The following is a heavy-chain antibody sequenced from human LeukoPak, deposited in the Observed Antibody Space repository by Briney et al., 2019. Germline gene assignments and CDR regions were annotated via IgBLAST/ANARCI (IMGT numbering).Heavy chain of an antibody. D-gene: IGHD3-10*01. V-gene: IGHV3-48*01. Sequence: GGSLRLSCVASGFNFDEYAMNWVRQAPGQGLEWISCIYRDSSMIHYADSVRGRFTVSRDNAKNSVYLQMNSLRAEDTAVYFCARYGSGSNYRDPFDSWGQGTLVTVSS. CDR3: ARYGSGSNYRDPFDS. J-gene: IGHJ4*02. CDR2: IYRDSSMI. CDR1: GFNFDEYA.